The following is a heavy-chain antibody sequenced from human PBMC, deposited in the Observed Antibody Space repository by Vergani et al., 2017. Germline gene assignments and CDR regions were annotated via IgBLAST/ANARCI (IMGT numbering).Heavy chain of an antibody. CDR2: IYSTGSP. CDR3: ARVMYRDEASTGYRLEGMDI. CDR1: GGSFNTYY. J-gene: IGHJ6*02. V-gene: IGHV4-59*13. D-gene: IGHD3-9*01. Sequence: QVQLEESGPGLVKPSETLSLTCTVSGGSFNTYYWSWIRQSPGTGLEWIGYIYSTGSPNSNPSLNSRVTMSVDTSKNQLSLKLRSVTAAETAVYFCARVMYRDEASTGYRLEGMDIWGQGTTVTISS.